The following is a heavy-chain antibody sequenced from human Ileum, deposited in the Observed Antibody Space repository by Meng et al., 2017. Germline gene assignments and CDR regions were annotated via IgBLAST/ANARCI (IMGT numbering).Heavy chain of an antibody. Sequence: GGSLRLSCAVSGFTFSGAWMSWVRQARGKGLEWVSRIKSKRDGETTDYAAPVKGRFTISRDDSENTVYLQMKSLKAEDTAVYYCTHGHLAGTFFDYWSQGILVTVSS. CDR3: THGHLAGTFFDY. CDR2: IKSKRDGETT. J-gene: IGHJ4*02. CDR1: GFTFSGAW. D-gene: IGHD1-1*01. V-gene: IGHV3-15*01.